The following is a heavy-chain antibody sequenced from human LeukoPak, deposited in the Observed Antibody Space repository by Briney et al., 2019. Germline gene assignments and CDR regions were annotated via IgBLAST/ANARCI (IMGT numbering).Heavy chain of an antibody. Sequence: PSQTLSLTCTVSSGSISSSGYYCSWIRQHPGKGLEWIGCTYYSGSTYYNPSLKSRVTISVDTSKNQFSLKLSSVTAADTAVYYCARGGSGYDSFYYYGMDVWGQGTTVTVSS. CDR3: ARGGSGYDSFYYYGMDV. J-gene: IGHJ6*02. V-gene: IGHV4-31*03. CDR1: SGSISSSGYY. CDR2: TYYSGST. D-gene: IGHD5-12*01.